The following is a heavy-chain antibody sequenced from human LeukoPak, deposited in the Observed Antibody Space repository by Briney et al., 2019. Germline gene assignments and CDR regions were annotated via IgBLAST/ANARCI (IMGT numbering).Heavy chain of an antibody. Sequence: SVKVSCKASGGTFSSYAISWVRQAPGQGLEWMGGIIPIFGTANYAQKFQGRVTITADESTSTAYMELSSLRSEDTAVYYCARKKYSYDYYYYYMDVWAKGPRSPSP. CDR2: IIPIFGTA. CDR1: GGTFSSYA. D-gene: IGHD5-18*01. J-gene: IGHJ6*03. V-gene: IGHV1-69*13. CDR3: ARKKYSYDYYYYYMDV.